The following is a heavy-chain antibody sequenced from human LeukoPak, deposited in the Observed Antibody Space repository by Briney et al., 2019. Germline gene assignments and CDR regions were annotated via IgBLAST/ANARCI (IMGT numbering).Heavy chain of an antibody. D-gene: IGHD4-17*01. CDR2: IGTAGDT. V-gene: IGHV3-13*01. CDR3: ARATVTTGSVGFDY. Sequence: GGSLRLSCAASGFTFSSYDMHWVRQATGKGLEWVSAIGTAGDTYYPGSVKGRFTISRENAKNSLYLQMNSLRAEDTAVYYCARATVTTGSVGFDYWGQETLVTVSS. CDR1: GFTFSSYD. J-gene: IGHJ4*02.